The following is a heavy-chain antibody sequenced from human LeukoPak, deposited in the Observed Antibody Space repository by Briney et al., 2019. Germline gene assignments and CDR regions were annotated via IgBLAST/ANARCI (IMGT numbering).Heavy chain of an antibody. Sequence: GRSLRLSCAASGFTFSSYGMHWVRQAPGKGLEWVAVISYDGSNKYYADSVKGRFTISRDNSKNTLYLQMNSLRAEDTAVYYCAKDSQRYFDWLSFSGDFDYWGQGTLVTVSS. D-gene: IGHD3-9*01. CDR1: GFTFSSYG. CDR2: ISYDGSNK. J-gene: IGHJ4*02. CDR3: AKDSQRYFDWLSFSGDFDY. V-gene: IGHV3-30*18.